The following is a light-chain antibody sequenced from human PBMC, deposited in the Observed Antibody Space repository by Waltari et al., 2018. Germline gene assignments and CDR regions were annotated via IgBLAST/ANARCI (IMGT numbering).Light chain of an antibody. CDR1: SSDVGGNDY. J-gene: IGLJ3*02. CDR3: SSYAGKYV. Sequence: QSALTQFPSASGSPGQSVTISCTGTSSDVGGNDYISWYQQHPGKAPKVIIYAVYKRPPGVPDRFSGSKSGNTASLTVSGLQAEDEANYYCSSYAGKYVFGGGTKLTVL. CDR2: AVY. V-gene: IGLV2-8*01.